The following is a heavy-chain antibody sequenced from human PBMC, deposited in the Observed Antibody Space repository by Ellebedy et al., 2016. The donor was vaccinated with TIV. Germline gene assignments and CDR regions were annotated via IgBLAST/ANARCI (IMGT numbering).Heavy chain of an antibody. Sequence: GGSLRLSXKGSGYSFSTYWIGWVRQMPGKGLEWMGLIYPRDSDTRYSPSFQGQVTISADKTTNTAYVQWSSLKASDTAMYYCARHHTRYFDFWGQGTLVTVSS. V-gene: IGHV5-51*01. CDR3: ARHHTRYFDF. CDR2: IYPRDSDT. CDR1: GYSFSTYW. D-gene: IGHD2-15*01. J-gene: IGHJ4*02.